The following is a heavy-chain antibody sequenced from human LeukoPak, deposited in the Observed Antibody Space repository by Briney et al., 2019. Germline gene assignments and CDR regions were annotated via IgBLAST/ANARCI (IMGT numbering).Heavy chain of an antibody. CDR1: GFTFSTSA. D-gene: IGHD3-9*01. V-gene: IGHV3-21*01. J-gene: IGHJ4*02. Sequence: KTGGSLRLSCAASGFTFSTSAMNWVRQVPGKGLEWVSSIDYDSSHIYYAASVRGRFTISRGNARDSVYLQMDSLRVEDTAVYYCTRDPLRYLRVGHYDYWGQGTLVAVSS. CDR2: IDYDSSHI. CDR3: TRDPLRYLRVGHYDY.